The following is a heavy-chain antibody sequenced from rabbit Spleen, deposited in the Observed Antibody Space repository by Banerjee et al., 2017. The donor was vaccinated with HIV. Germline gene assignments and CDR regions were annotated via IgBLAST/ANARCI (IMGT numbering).Heavy chain of an antibody. CDR1: GFSFNSGYE. J-gene: IGHJ6*01. CDR2: AYAGSSGST. CDR3: ARDTGTSFSTYGMDL. V-gene: IGHV1S40*01. Sequence: QSLEESGGGLVKPGASLTLTCKASGFSFNSGYEMCWVRQAPGKGLEWVACAYAGSSGSTYSATWAKGRFTISKTSSTTVTLQMTSLTVADTATYFCARDTGTSFSTYGMDLWGQGTLVTVS. D-gene: IGHD7-1*01.